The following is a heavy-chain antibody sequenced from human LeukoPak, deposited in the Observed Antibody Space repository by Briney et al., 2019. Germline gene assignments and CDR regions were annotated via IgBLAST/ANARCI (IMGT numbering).Heavy chain of an antibody. CDR3: TAFRTARNYDINGYYCS. Sequence: GGSLRLSCAPSGFTFCNAWMSWVPQSPGKGREGGGRIKSKADGGTADYASPLQGRFTISREDSTSTLYLQLNSLNTEDTAVYFCTAFRTARNYDINGYYCSWGQGTLVTVSS. J-gene: IGHJ4*02. D-gene: IGHD3-22*01. CDR2: IKSKADGGTA. CDR1: GFTFCNAW. V-gene: IGHV3-15*01.